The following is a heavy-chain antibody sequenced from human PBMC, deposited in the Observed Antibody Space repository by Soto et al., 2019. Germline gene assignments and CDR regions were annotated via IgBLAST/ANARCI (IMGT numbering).Heavy chain of an antibody. CDR2: IDWDDDK. D-gene: IGHD4-17*01. CDR1: GFSLSTSGMC. Sequence: SGPTLVNPTQTLTLTCTFSGFSLSTSGMCVSWIRQPPGKALEWLARIDWDDDKYYSTSLKTRLTISKDTSKNQVVLTMTNMDPVDTVTYYCARGKTTVTNYYYYYYMDVWGKGTTVTVSS. CDR3: ARGKTTVTNYYYYYYMDV. J-gene: IGHJ6*03. V-gene: IGHV2-70*11.